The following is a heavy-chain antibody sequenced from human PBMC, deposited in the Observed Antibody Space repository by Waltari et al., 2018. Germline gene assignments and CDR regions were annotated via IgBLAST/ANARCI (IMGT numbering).Heavy chain of an antibody. J-gene: IGHJ6*03. CDR2: ISSSSSTI. V-gene: IGHV3-48*04. CDR1: GFTFSSYS. CDR3: ARDSTDYYYYMDV. Sequence: EVQLVESGGGLVQPGGSLRLSCEASGFTFSSYSMNWVSQAPGKGLEWVSYISSSSSTIYYADSVKGRFTISRDNAKNSLYLQMNSLRAEDTAVYYCARDSTDYYYYMDVWGKGTTVTVSS.